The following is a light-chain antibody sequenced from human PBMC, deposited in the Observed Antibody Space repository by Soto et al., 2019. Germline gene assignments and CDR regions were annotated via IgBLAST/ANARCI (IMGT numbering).Light chain of an antibody. Sequence: QSALTQPASVSGSPGQSITISCTGSSSDVGGYNYVSWYQEHPGKAPKLMIYEVTNRPSGVSNRFSGSKSGNTASLTISGLQAEDEADYYGSSYTSASTHVVLGGGTKLTGL. V-gene: IGLV2-14*03. CDR2: EVT. J-gene: IGLJ2*01. CDR3: SSYTSASTHVV. CDR1: SSDVGGYNY.